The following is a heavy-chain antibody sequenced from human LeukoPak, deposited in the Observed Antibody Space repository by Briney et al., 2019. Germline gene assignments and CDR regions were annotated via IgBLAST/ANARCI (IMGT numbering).Heavy chain of an antibody. CDR1: GGSMGAYY. CDR2: SYYTGST. D-gene: IGHD3-22*01. V-gene: IGHV4-59*03. Sequence: PSETLSLTCTISGGSMGAYYWSRIRQSPGKGLEWIGYSYYTGSTSYNPSLRSRVTLPVDTSKNQFSLRLTSVTAADTAVYYCTTYDSSGYFLEYWGQGILVTVSS. CDR3: TTYDSSGYFLEY. J-gene: IGHJ4*02.